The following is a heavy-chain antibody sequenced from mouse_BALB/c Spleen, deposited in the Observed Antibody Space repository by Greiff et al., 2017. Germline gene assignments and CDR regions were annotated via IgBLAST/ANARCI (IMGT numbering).Heavy chain of an antibody. Sequence: EVQLVESGPGLVKPSQSLSLTCSVTGYSITSGYYWNWIRQFPGNKLEWMGYISYDGSNNYNPSLKNRISITRDTSKNQFFLKLNSVTTEDTATYYCAREYGNFYYFDYWGQGTTLTVSS. CDR1: GYSITSGYY. CDR2: ISYDGSN. J-gene: IGHJ2*01. D-gene: IGHD2-10*02. CDR3: AREYGNFYYFDY. V-gene: IGHV3-6*02.